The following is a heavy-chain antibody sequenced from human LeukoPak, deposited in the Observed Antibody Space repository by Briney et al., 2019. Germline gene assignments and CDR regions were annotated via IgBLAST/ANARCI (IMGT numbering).Heavy chain of an antibody. CDR3: ARHETGPYFDY. CDR2: IYPGDSDT. Sequence: GASLQISCKGSGYSFTSYWIGWVRQMPGKGLECMGIIYPGDSDTRYSPSFQGQVTISADKSISTPYLQWSSLKASDTAMYYCARHETGPYFDYWGQGTLVTVSS. J-gene: IGHJ4*02. V-gene: IGHV5-51*01. CDR1: GYSFTSYW. D-gene: IGHD1-1*01.